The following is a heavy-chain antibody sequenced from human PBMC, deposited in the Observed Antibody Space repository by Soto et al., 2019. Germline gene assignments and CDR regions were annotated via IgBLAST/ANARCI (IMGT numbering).Heavy chain of an antibody. CDR2: INHSGST. V-gene: IGHV4-30-4*01. Sequence: PSETLSLTCTVSGGSISSGDYYWSWIRQPPGKGLEWIGEINHSGSTNYNPSLKSRVTISVDTSKNQFSLKLSSVTAADTAVYYCARDRRGTGTTWGQGTLVTVSS. CDR1: GGSISSGDYY. J-gene: IGHJ5*02. CDR3: ARDRRGTGTT. D-gene: IGHD1-1*01.